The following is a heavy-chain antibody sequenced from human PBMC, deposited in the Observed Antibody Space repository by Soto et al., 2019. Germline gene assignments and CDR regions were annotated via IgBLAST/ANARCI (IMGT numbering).Heavy chain of an antibody. D-gene: IGHD3-10*01. CDR1: GVTFSDYA. CDR2: ISFDGSNE. Sequence: QVQLVESGGGVVQPGRSLRLSCAVTGVTFSDYAMHWVRQAPGKGLEWVAVISFDGSNEYYADSVKGRFTISRDNIKNTLHLQVNSLRVEDTAVYYCAKALRGGCDYWGQGTLVTVSS. J-gene: IGHJ4*02. V-gene: IGHV3-30*18. CDR3: AKALRGGCDY.